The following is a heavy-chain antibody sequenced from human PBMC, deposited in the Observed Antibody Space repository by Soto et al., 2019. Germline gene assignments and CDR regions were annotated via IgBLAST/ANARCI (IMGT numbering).Heavy chain of an antibody. J-gene: IGHJ4*02. Sequence: GGSLRLSCAASGFTFSSYSMNWVRQAPGKGLEWVSSISSSSSYIYYADSVKGRFAISRDNAKNSLYLQMNSLRAEDTAVYYCASLVATGYWGQGTLVTGSS. CDR3: ASLVATGY. CDR2: ISSSSSYI. D-gene: IGHD5-12*01. CDR1: GFTFSSYS. V-gene: IGHV3-21*01.